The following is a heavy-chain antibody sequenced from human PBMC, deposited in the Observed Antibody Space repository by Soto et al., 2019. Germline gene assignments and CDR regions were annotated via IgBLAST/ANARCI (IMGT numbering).Heavy chain of an antibody. V-gene: IGHV1-69*13. J-gene: IGHJ6*02. D-gene: IGHD5-12*01. CDR3: VKKIMGYAAHSDAMDV. Sequence: SSVKVSCNASGGTFRGYAISRVRQAPGQGLEWMGGIIPIFGTANYAQKFKGRVTITADESTSTAYMELSSLRPEDKAVYYCVKKIMGYAAHSDAMDVWGQGTTVTVS. CDR2: IIPIFGTA. CDR1: GGTFRGYA.